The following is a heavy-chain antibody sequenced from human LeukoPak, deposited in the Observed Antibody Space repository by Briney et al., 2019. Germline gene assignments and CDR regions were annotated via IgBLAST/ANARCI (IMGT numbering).Heavy chain of an antibody. J-gene: IGHJ4*03. D-gene: IGHD2-2*01. CDR1: GFTFSSSA. Sequence: PRGSGRLSCSASGFTFSSSAMHWVSQAPGKGLEYVSAISSNGGSTYYADSVKGRFTISRDNSKNTLYLLLSSLRAEDTAVYYCVKDRYCSSTSCCAPFDYLGPGTHVTLSS. CDR2: ISSNGGST. V-gene: IGHV3-64D*09. CDR3: VKDRYCSSTSCCAPFDY.